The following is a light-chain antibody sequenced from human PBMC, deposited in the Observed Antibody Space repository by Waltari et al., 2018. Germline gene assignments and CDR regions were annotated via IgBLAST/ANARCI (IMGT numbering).Light chain of an antibody. V-gene: IGKV2-30*01. CDR2: KVS. Sequence: DVVLTQSPLSLPVTLCQPASISCRSCPSLVNTDGNTYLNWFHQRPGQSPRRLIYKVSNRDSGVPDRFSGSGAVTDFTLRISRVEAEDVGLYFCFQGTHWPPYTFGQGTKLEIK. CDR1: PSLVNTDGNTY. J-gene: IGKJ2*01. CDR3: FQGTHWPPYT.